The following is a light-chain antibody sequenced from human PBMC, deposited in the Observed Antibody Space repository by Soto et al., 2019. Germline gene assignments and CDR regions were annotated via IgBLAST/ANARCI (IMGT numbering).Light chain of an antibody. V-gene: IGKV1-5*01. J-gene: IGKJ4*01. CDR3: QKNYSAPPT. CDR1: RSIRNW. CDR2: DVS. Sequence: DIQITQSPSILTASVGDRVTIACRASRSIRNWLAWYQQKPKKAPKLLIYDVSSLESGVPSRFSGSGSETDFTLTISSLQPEDVATYYCQKNYSAPPTFGRGTMVDIK.